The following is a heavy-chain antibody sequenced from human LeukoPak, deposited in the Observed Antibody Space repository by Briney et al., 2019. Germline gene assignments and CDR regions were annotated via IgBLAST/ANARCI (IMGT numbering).Heavy chain of an antibody. V-gene: IGHV3-53*01. J-gene: IGHJ3*02. CDR1: GFTVSNNY. CDR2: VYSGGGT. CDR3: ARGVGQDAFDI. Sequence: PGGSLRLSCAASGFTVSNNYMSWVRQAPGKGLEWVSVVYSGGGTYYADSVKGRFTTSRDNSQNTLYLQMNSLRVEDTAVYYCARGVGQDAFDIWGQGTMVTASS. D-gene: IGHD1-26*01.